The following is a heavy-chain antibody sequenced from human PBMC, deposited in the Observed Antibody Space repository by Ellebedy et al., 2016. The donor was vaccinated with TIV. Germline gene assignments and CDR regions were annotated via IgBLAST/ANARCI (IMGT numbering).Heavy chain of an antibody. CDR3: ARAWDGSADWRTFDP. V-gene: IGHV3-74*01. CDR1: GFTLSNHW. CDR2: IDTNGITT. J-gene: IGHJ5*02. Sequence: GESLKISCAASGFTLSNHWMHWVRQAPGKGLVWVSYIDTNGITTNYADSVKGRFTISRDNSKKMLYLELNSLRPEDTAVYYCARAWDGSADWRTFDPWGQGTLVTVSS. D-gene: IGHD3-3*01.